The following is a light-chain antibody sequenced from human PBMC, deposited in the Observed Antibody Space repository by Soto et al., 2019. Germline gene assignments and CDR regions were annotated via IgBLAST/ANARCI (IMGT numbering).Light chain of an antibody. V-gene: IGKV1-6*01. CDR2: AAS. Sequence: AIQMTQSPSSLSASIGDRVTITCRASQDIRNELGWYQQKPGKAPKVLISAASSLEDGVPSRFRGSGSGTDFTLTISSLRPEDFATYFCLQDYNYTRTFGQGTKVEIK. CDR1: QDIRNE. J-gene: IGKJ1*01. CDR3: LQDYNYTRT.